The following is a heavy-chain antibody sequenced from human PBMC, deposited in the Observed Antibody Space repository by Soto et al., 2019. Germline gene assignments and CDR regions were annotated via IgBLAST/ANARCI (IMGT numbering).Heavy chain of an antibody. D-gene: IGHD6-25*01. V-gene: IGHV3-30-3*01. CDR3: AREQGQRVLRFDF. CDR1: GFTFRSYS. Sequence: QVQLVESGGGVVQPGRSLRLSCTGSGFTFRSYSMHWVRLAPGKGLEWAAFISSDGGTKSYADSVKGRFTVSRDNSKNIVYLQMNSLETEDTALYYCAREQGQRVLRFDFWGQGTLVTVSS. J-gene: IGHJ4*02. CDR2: ISSDGGTK.